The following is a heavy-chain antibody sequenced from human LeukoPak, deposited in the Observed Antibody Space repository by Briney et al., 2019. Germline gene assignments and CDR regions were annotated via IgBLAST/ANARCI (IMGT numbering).Heavy chain of an antibody. J-gene: IGHJ4*02. CDR2: IGGGGTT. Sequence: GGSLRLSCAASGFTLSSYAMSWVRQAPGKGLEWVSAIGGGGTTYYADFVKGRFTISRDSSKNTLYLQMNSLRAEDTAVYYCASEFWSDQCLGYWGQGTLVTGSS. D-gene: IGHD3-3*01. V-gene: IGHV3-23*01. CDR3: ASEFWSDQCLGY. CDR1: GFTLSSYA.